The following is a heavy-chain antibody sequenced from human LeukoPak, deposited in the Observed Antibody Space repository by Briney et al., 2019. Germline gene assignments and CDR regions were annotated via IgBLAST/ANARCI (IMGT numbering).Heavy chain of an antibody. CDR3: ARAIQLSFSPGARFDP. CDR1: GGSISSSSYY. J-gene: IGHJ5*02. CDR2: IYYSGST. D-gene: IGHD5-18*01. V-gene: IGHV4-39*07. Sequence: SETLSLTCTVSGGSISSSSYYWGWIRQPPGKGLEWIGSIYYSGSTYYNPSLKSRVTISVDTSKNQFSLKLSSVTAADTAVYYCARAIQLSFSPGARFDPWGQGTLVTVSS.